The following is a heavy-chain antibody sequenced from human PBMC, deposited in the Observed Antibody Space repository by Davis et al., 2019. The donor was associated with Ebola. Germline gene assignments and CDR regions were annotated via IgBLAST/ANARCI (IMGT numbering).Heavy chain of an antibody. V-gene: IGHV4-30-2*01. CDR1: GGSISSGGYS. CDR2: IYHSGST. Sequence: PLETLSLTCAVSGGSISSGGYSWSWIRQPPGKGLEWIGYIYHSGSTYYNPSLKSRVTISVDTSKNQFSLKLSSVTAADTAVYYCARGIQYSSGWYILFDYWGQGTLVTVSS. CDR3: ARGIQYSSGWYILFDY. J-gene: IGHJ4*02. D-gene: IGHD6-19*01.